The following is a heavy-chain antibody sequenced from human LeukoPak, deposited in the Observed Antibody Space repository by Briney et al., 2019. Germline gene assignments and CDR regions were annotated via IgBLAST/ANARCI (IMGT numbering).Heavy chain of an antibody. D-gene: IGHD1-26*01. J-gene: IGHJ3*02. CDR1: GFTVSSNY. V-gene: IGHV3-66*01. Sequence: GGSLRLSCAASGFTVSSNYVTWVRQAQGKGLEFDSVIYSGGNTYYADSVKGRFTISRDNTKNTLYLQMNSLRADDTAVYYCARDVGFIVGATPGAFDIWGQGTMVTVSS. CDR3: ARDVGFIVGATPGAFDI. CDR2: IYSGGNT.